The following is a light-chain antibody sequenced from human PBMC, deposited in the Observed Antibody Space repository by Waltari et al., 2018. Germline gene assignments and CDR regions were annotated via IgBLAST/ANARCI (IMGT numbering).Light chain of an antibody. V-gene: IGKV3-20*01. J-gene: IGKJ4*01. Sequence: EIVLTQSPGTLSLSPGERVTLSCRASQSVTSSFLVWYQQKPGPAPRLLIYAGSTRATGIPDRCSGRGSATDFPLTISRLDPEVLAVYYCHQYGSFPATFGGGTKVEIK. CDR1: QSVTSSF. CDR2: AGS. CDR3: HQYGSFPAT.